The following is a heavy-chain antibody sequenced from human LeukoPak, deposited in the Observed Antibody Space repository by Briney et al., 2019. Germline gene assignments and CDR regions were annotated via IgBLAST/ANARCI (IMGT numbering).Heavy chain of an antibody. CDR3: ARASYYYENWFDP. CDR2: INTDGSST. J-gene: IGHJ5*02. Sequence: PGGSLRLSCAASGFTFSGYWMHWVRQAPGKGLVWVSRINTDGSSTTYADSVKGRLTISRDNAKNTLYLQMNSLRAEDTAVYYCARASYYYENWFDPWGQGTLDTVSS. CDR1: GFTFSGYW. V-gene: IGHV3-74*01. D-gene: IGHD3-22*01.